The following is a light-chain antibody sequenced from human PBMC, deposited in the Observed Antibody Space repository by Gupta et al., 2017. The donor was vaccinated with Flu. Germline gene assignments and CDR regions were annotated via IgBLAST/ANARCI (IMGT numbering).Light chain of an antibody. CDR2: KGS. CDR3: RQGKNWPWT. V-gene: IGKV2-30*01. J-gene: IGKJ1*01. CDR1: QSLVYSDGNTY. Sequence: DVVMTQSPLSLPVTLGQPASISCRSSQSLVYSDGNTYLNWFHQRPGKSPRRLIYKGSNRDSAVPDRFSGSGSGTDFTLRISSVEAEDVGVYYCRQGKNWPWTFGQGTRVDI.